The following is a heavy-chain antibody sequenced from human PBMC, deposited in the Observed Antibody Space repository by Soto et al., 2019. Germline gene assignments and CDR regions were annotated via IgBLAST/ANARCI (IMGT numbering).Heavy chain of an antibody. V-gene: IGHV4-34*01. J-gene: IGHJ5*02. CDR3: AREGGGGFHDWFGP. Sequence: SETLSLTCAVYGGSFSGYYCSWIRQPPGKGLEWIGEINHSGSTNYNPSLTSRVTISVDTSKNQFSLKLSSVTAADTAVYYCAREGGGGFHDWFGPCGQGTLVTVSS. CDR2: INHSGST. D-gene: IGHD3-16*01. CDR1: GGSFSGYY.